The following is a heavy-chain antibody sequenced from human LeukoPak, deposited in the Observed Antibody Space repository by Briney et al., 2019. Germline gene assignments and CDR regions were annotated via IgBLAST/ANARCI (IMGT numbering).Heavy chain of an antibody. J-gene: IGHJ4*02. V-gene: IGHV3-53*01. CDR2: IYSGGST. Sequence: GGSLRLSCAASGFTFSSYAMHWVRQAPGKGLEWVSVIYSGGSTYYADSVKGRFTISRDNSKNTLYLQMNSLRADDTAVYYCVRDGVDYSFEYWGQGTLVTVSS. D-gene: IGHD4-11*01. CDR1: GFTFSSYA. CDR3: VRDGVDYSFEY.